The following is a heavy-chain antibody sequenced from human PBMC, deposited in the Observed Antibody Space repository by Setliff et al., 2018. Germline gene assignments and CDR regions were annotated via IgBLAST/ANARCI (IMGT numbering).Heavy chain of an antibody. CDR1: GYTFTNYW. CDR2: IYPGDSDT. Sequence: HGESLKISCKGSGYTFTNYWIGWVRQMPGKGLEWMGLIYPGDSDTRYSPSFQGQVTISADRSISTAYLQWRSLKASDTAMYYCARPAYSSRWYEIKGFDYWGQGTLVTVSS. D-gene: IGHD6-13*01. V-gene: IGHV5-51*01. J-gene: IGHJ4*02. CDR3: ARPAYSSRWYEIKGFDY.